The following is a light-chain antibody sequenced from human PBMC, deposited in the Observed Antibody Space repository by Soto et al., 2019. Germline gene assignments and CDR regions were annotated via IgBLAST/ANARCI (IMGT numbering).Light chain of an antibody. V-gene: IGKV1-27*01. CDR3: QKYNSAPWT. CDR1: HGISNY. Sequence: DIQMTQSPSSLSASVGDRVTITCRASHGISNYLAWYQQKPGKVPKLLIYAASTLQSGVPSRFSGSGSGTDFTLTISSLQPEDFATYYCQKYNSAPWTFGQGTKVEIK. J-gene: IGKJ1*01. CDR2: AAS.